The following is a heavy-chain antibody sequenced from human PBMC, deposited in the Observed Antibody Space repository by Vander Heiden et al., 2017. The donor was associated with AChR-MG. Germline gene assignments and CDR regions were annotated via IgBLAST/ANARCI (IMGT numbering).Heavy chain of an antibody. CDR2: IYSGGST. V-gene: IGHV3-53*01. CDR3: ARSGAAPISSSWYWFDP. CDR1: GFTVSSNY. Sequence: EVQLVESGGGLIQPGGSLRLSCAASGFTVSSNYMSWVRQAPGKGLEWVSVIYSGGSTYYADSVKGRFTIYRDNSKNTLYLQMNSLRAEDTAVYYCARSGAAPISSSWYWFDPWGQGTLVTVPS. D-gene: IGHD6-13*01. J-gene: IGHJ5*02.